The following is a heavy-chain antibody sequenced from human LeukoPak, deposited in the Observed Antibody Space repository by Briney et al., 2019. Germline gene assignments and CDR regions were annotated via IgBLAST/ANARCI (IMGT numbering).Heavy chain of an antibody. J-gene: IGHJ6*02. CDR3: ARLKWEPWYYYGMDV. Sequence: ASVKVSCKASGYTFTGYYMHWVRQAPGQGLEWMGWINPNSSGTNYAQKFQGRVTMTRDTSISTAYMELSRLRSDDTAVYYCARLKWEPWYYYGMDVWGQGTTVTVSS. CDR1: GYTFTGYY. CDR2: INPNSSGT. V-gene: IGHV1-2*02. D-gene: IGHD1-26*01.